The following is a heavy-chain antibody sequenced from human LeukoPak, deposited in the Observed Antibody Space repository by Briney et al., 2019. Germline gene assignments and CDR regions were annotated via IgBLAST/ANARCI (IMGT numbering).Heavy chain of an antibody. D-gene: IGHD5-12*01. Sequence: ASVTVSCKASGYTFTSYDISWVRQAPGQGLEWMGWISAYNGHANYAQTLQGRLTMTTDTSTSTAYMELRSLRSDDTAVYYCARGLQWLRYFDYWGQGTLVTVSS. V-gene: IGHV1-18*01. CDR2: ISAYNGHA. CDR3: ARGLQWLRYFDY. CDR1: GYTFTSYD. J-gene: IGHJ4*02.